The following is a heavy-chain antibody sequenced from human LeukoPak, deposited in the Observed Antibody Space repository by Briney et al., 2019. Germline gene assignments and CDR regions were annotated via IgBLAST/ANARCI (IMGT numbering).Heavy chain of an antibody. V-gene: IGHV1-2*02. Sequence: GASVKVSCKASGYTFTGYFMHWVRQAPGQGLEWMGWINPNSGGTNYAQKFQGRVTMTRDTSISTAYMELSRLRSDDTAVYYCARTTVTTRRYDYWGQGTLVTVSS. CDR2: INPNSGGT. CDR3: ARTTVTTRRYDY. CDR1: GYTFTGYF. D-gene: IGHD4-11*01. J-gene: IGHJ4*02.